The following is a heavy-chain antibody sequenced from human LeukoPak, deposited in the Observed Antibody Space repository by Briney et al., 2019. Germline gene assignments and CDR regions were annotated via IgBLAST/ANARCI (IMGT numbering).Heavy chain of an antibody. V-gene: IGHV4-34*01. CDR2: VTHTGGT. CDR3: ARLDIGDSGNPNWFDP. D-gene: IGHD5-12*01. Sequence: SETLSLTCAVYGGSFSGYYWSWIRQPPGEGLEWIGEVTHTGGTNYNPSLTSRVTISLDTFKNQFSLRLTSVTAADTAVFYCARLDIGDSGNPNWFDPWGQGTLVTVSS. J-gene: IGHJ5*02. CDR1: GGSFSGYY.